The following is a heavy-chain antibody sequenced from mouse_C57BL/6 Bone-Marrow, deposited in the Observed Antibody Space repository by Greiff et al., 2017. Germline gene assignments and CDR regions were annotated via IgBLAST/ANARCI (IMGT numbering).Heavy chain of an antibody. CDR3: ARDYCGSSYLYAMDY. Sequence: QVQLQQPGAELVKPGASVKLSCKASGYTFTSYWMQWVKQRPGQGLEWIGEIAPSDSYTNYNQKFKGKATLTVDTSSSTAYMQLSSLTSEDSAVYYCARDYCGSSYLYAMDYWGQGTSVTVSS. V-gene: IGHV1-50*01. CDR2: IAPSDSYT. D-gene: IGHD1-1*01. J-gene: IGHJ4*01. CDR1: GYTFTSYW.